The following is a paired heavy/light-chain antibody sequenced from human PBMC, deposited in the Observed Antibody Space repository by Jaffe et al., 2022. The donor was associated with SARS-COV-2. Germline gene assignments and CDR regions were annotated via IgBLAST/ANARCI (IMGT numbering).Heavy chain of an antibody. CDR1: GFTFSTHG. CDR2: ISYDGNYK. Sequence: QVQLVESGGGVVQPGRSLRLSCAASGFTFSTHGMHWVRQAPGKGLEWVALISYDGNYKYYADSVEGRFAISRDNSKYTLFLEMNSLRTEDTAVYYCAKKPAADSSGWYRDYYYGMDVWGQGTTVAVSS. CDR3: AKKPAADSSGWYRDYYYGMDV. J-gene: IGHJ6*02. V-gene: IGHV3-30*18. D-gene: IGHD6-19*01.
Light chain of an antibody. CDR2: DTT. V-gene: IGLV7-46*01. CDR3: LLSYMGAQGV. J-gene: IGLJ3*02. Sequence: QAVVTQEPSLTVSPGGTVTLTCGSSTGAVTSGHYPFWFQQKPGQAPRTLIYDTTNKQSWTPARFSGSLLGGKAALTLSGAQPEDEAEYYCLLSYMGAQGVFGGGTKLTVL. CDR1: TGAVTSGHY.